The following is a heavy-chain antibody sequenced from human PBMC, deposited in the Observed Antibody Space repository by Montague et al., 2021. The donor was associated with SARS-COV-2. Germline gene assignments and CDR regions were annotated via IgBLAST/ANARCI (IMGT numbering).Heavy chain of an antibody. CDR2: IYYSGST. D-gene: IGHD2-2*01. J-gene: IGHJ3*02. V-gene: IGHV4-31*03. Sequence: TLSLTCTVSGGSISSGGYYWSWIRQHPGKGLEWIGYIYYSGSTYYSPSLKSRVTISVDTSKNQFSLKLSSVTAADTAVYYCARATAGPAAFVMGFPRPLDAFDIWGQGTMVTVSS. CDR3: ARATAGPAAFVMGFPRPLDAFDI. CDR1: GGSISSGGYY.